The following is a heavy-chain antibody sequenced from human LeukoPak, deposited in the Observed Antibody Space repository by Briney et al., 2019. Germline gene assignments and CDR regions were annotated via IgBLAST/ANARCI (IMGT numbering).Heavy chain of an antibody. Sequence: GRSLRLSCAASGFILSSYAMYWVRQAPGKGLEWVADISYDGTNKYYADSVKGRFTISRDNSKNTGYLQMNSLRAEDTAVYYRARDRDRDIIGDGMDVWGKGTTVTVSS. J-gene: IGHJ6*04. D-gene: IGHD2-15*01. CDR3: ARDRDRDIIGDGMDV. CDR2: ISYDGTNK. V-gene: IGHV3-30*04. CDR1: GFILSSYA.